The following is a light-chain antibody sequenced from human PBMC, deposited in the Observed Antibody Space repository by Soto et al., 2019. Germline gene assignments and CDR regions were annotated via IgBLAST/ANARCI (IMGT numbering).Light chain of an antibody. CDR1: SSNFGAGYD. CDR3: QSYDTSLRGSV. J-gene: IGLJ3*02. Sequence: QLVLTQPPSVSGAPGQRVTISCTGSSSNFGAGYDVHWYQQLPGPAPKLLIYANNIRPSGVPDRFSGSKSGTSASLAITGLQAEDEAEYYCQSYDTSLRGSVFGGGTKLTVL. CDR2: ANN. V-gene: IGLV1-40*01.